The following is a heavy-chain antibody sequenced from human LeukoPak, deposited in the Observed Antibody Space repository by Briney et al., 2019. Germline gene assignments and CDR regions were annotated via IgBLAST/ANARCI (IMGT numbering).Heavy chain of an antibody. D-gene: IGHD2-21*01. CDR3: ARSSYYCFDY. J-gene: IGHJ4*02. CDR1: GFTFTSYW. V-gene: IGHV3-7*01. Sequence: GGSLRLFCAAPGFTFTSYWMYWVRQAPGKGLEWVADIKEDGSEKYYVDSVKGRFTISRDNAKNSLYLQMNSLRAEDTAVHYCARSSYYCFDYWGQGTLVTVSS. CDR2: IKEDGSEK.